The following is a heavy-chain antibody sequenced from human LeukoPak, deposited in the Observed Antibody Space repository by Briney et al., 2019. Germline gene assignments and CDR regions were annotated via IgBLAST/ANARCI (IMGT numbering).Heavy chain of an antibody. J-gene: IGHJ3*02. CDR1: GGSIISSSYY. D-gene: IGHD3-16*01. CDR2: IYYSGST. CDR3: ARHYIWGATPSAFDI. V-gene: IGHV4-39*01. Sequence: SETLSLTCTVSGGSIISSSYYWGWIRQPPGKGLEWIGTIYYSGSTYYTPSLKSRVTISVDTSKNHFSQRLSSVTAADTAVYFCARHYIWGATPSAFDIWGQGTMV.